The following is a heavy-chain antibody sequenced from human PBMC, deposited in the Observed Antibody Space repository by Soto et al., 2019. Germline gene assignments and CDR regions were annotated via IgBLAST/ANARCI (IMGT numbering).Heavy chain of an antibody. J-gene: IGHJ4*02. CDR2: IFSSGST. V-gene: IGHV4-31*11. CDR1: GDSVSSGNYY. Sequence: SETLSLTCAVSGDSVSSGNYYWNWIRQRPGEGLEWIGYIFSSGSTYYNPSLESRVTISVDTSKNQFSLKLSSVTAADTAVYYCASSHLKHGSDYWGQGTLVTVSS. CDR3: ASSHLKHGSDY. D-gene: IGHD6-25*01.